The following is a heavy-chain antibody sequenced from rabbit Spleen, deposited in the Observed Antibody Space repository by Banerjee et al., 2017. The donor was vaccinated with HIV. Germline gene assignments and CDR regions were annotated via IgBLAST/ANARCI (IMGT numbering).Heavy chain of an antibody. D-gene: IGHD2-1*01. J-gene: IGHJ4*01. CDR3: ARGSATMTMVITGYYFNL. Sequence: QSLEESGGDLVKPGASLTLTCTASGFSFSSSDYMCWVRQAPGKGLEWISCIAGSSSGFTYSATWAKGRFTRSKTSSTTVTLQMTSLTAADTATYFCARGSATMTMVITGYYFNLWGPGTLVTVS. V-gene: IGHV1S40*01. CDR1: GFSFSSSDY. CDR2: IAGSSSGFT.